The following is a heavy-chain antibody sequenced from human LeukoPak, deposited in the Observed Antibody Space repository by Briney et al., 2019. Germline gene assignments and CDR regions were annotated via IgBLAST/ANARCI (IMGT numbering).Heavy chain of an antibody. CDR1: GFTFSSYG. D-gene: IGHD6-13*01. J-gene: IGHJ4*02. V-gene: IGHV3-30*03. Sequence: GGSLRLSCAASGFTFSSYGMDWVRQAPGKGLEWVAVISYDGSNKYYADSVKGRFTISRDNSKNTLYLQMNSLRAEDTAVYYSATHSSSGGFDYWGQGTLVTVSS. CDR3: ATHSSSGGFDY. CDR2: ISYDGSNK.